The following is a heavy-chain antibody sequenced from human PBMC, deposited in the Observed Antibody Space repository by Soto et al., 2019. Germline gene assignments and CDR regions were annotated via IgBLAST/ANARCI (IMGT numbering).Heavy chain of an antibody. CDR1: GGSISSSSYY. CDR3: AGQRTRDGYIGY. Sequence: SETLSLTCTVSGGSISSSSYYWGWIRQPPGKGLEWIGSIYYSGSTYYNPSLKSRVTISVDTSKNQFSLKLSSVTAADTAVYYCAGQRTRDGYIGYWGQGTLVTVSS. CDR2: IYYSGST. J-gene: IGHJ4*02. V-gene: IGHV4-39*01. D-gene: IGHD5-12*01.